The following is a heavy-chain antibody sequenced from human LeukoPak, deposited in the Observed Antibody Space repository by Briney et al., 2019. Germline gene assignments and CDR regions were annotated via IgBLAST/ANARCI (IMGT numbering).Heavy chain of an antibody. V-gene: IGHV4-34*01. CDR2: INHSGSA. D-gene: IGHD3-3*01. Sequence: SETLSLTCAVYGGSFSRYYWTWIRQLPGKGLEWIGEINHSGSANYNPSLKSRVTISVDTSKNQFSLKLSSVTAADTAVYYCARGGDDFWSGYYTSNRDYWGQGTLVTVSS. CDR1: GGSFSRYY. J-gene: IGHJ4*02. CDR3: ARGGDDFWSGYYTSNRDY.